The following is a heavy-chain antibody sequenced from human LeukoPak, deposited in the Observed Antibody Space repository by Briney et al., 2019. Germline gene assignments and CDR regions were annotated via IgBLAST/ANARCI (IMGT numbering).Heavy chain of an antibody. CDR2: IYTSGST. Sequence: SETLSLTCTVSGGSISSYYWSWIRQPAGKGLEWIGRIYTSGSTNYNPSLKRRVAMSVDTSKNQFSLKLSSVTAADTAVYYCARDGPDYYDSSGFDYWGQGTLVTVSS. CDR3: ARDGPDYYDSSGFDY. CDR1: GGSISSYY. D-gene: IGHD3-22*01. J-gene: IGHJ4*02. V-gene: IGHV4-4*07.